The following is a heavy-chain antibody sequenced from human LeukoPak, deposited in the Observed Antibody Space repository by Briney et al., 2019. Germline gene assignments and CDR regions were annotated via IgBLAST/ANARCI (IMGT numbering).Heavy chain of an antibody. CDR3: ARQASDYYYYYMDA. Sequence: SETLSLTCTVSGTSISSSAYYWGWIRQVPGKGLEWIGSIYYSGTAYYNPSLESRVTISEDTSRSRFSLMLTSVTAADTAVYYCARQASDYYYYYMDAWGQGTMVIVAS. CDR1: GTSISSSAYY. V-gene: IGHV4-39*01. CDR2: IYYSGTA. J-gene: IGHJ6*03.